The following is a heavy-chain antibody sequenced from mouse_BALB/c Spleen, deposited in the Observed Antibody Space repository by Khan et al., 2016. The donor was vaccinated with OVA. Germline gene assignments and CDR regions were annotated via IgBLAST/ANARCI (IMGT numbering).Heavy chain of an antibody. D-gene: IGHD2-1*01. CDR3: TRGGYFGKSLFAY. V-gene: IGHV1S22*01. J-gene: IGHJ3*01. CDR2: IYPGSDSI. CDR1: GYTFTSYW. Sequence: LQQPGSALVRPGASVKLSCKASGYTFTSYWMHWVKQRHGQGLEWIGNIYPGSDSINYDEKFKRKGTLTVDKSSSTAYMNISSLTSEDSAFYYVTRGGYFGKSLFAYWGQGTLVTVSA.